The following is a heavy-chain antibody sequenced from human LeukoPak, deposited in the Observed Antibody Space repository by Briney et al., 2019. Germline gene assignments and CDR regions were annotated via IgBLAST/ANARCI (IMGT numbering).Heavy chain of an antibody. V-gene: IGHV3-74*01. Sequence: GGSPRLSCAASEFTFRSYWMHWVRQAPGKGLVWVSRINSDGSSKGYGDSVKGRFTISRDNAKNTLYLQMNSLRAEDTAVYYCARGDMGYGDYYFDYWGQGTLVTVSS. J-gene: IGHJ4*02. CDR1: EFTFRSYW. D-gene: IGHD4-17*01. CDR2: INSDGSSK. CDR3: ARGDMGYGDYYFDY.